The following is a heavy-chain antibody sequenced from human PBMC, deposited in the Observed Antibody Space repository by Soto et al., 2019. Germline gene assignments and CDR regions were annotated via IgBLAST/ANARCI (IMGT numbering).Heavy chain of an antibody. CDR2: IIPIFGTA. J-gene: IGHJ4*02. CDR1: GGTFSSYA. V-gene: IGHV1-69*13. Sequence: ASVKVSCKASGGTFSSYAISWVRQAPGQGLEWMGGIIPIFGTANYAQKFQGRVTITADESTGTAYMELSSLRSEDTAVYYCARDPVGIAAAGTTPDDFDYWGQGTLVTVSS. D-gene: IGHD6-13*01. CDR3: ARDPVGIAAAGTTPDDFDY.